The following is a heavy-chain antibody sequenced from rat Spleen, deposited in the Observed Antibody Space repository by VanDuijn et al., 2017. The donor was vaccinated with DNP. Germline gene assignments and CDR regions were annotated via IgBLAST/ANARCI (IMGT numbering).Heavy chain of an antibody. CDR2: ISPSGVST. CDR1: GSTYNDYW. V-gene: IGHV5-25*01. CDR3: ARHEDDY. Sequence: EVKLVESGGGLVQPGRSLKLSCAASGSTYNDYWKGWGRPAPTKGLEWVASISPSGVSTFYPDSVKGRFTISRANVKSSLYLQMNSLKSEDTATYYCARHEDDYWGQGVMVTVSS. J-gene: IGHJ2*01.